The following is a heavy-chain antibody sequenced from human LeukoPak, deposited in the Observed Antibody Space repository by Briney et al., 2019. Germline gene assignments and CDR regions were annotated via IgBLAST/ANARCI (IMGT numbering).Heavy chain of an antibody. J-gene: IGHJ4*02. D-gene: IGHD6-13*01. CDR1: GFTFSSYA. V-gene: IGHV3-30*04. CDR3: AGDAQPPQLVLYYFDY. CDR2: ISYDGSNK. Sequence: GRPLRLSCAASGFTFSSYAMHWVRQSPGKGLEGVTDISYDGSNKYYADSVKGRFTISRDNSKNTLYLQMNSLRAEDTAVYYCAGDAQPPQLVLYYFDYWGQGTLVTVSS.